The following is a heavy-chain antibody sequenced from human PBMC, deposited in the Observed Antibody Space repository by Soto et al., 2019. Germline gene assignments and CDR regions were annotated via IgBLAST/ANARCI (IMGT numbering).Heavy chain of an antibody. CDR2: MNPGSGDT. CDR3: ARMETFGSLNWFDP. CDR1: GYSFTNND. D-gene: IGHD3-16*01. V-gene: IGHV1-8*01. Sequence: VKVSCKASGYSFTNNDVSWVRQATGQGLEWMGWMNPGSGDTGYAQKFQGRVTMTRDISIATAYMELSSLRSDDTAIYYCARMETFGSLNWFDPWGQGTLVTVSS. J-gene: IGHJ5*02.